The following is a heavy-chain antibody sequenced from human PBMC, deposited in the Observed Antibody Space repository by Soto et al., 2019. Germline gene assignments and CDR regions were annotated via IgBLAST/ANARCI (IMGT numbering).Heavy chain of an antibody. Sequence: PXGSLRLSCAASGFTVSSYAMSWVRRAPGKGLEWVSAISGSGGSTYYADSVKGRFTISRDNSKNTLYLQMNSLRAEDTAVYYCAKEDRWELLSRAPYTDYWGQGTLVTVSS. CDR3: AKEDRWELLSRAPYTDY. CDR1: GFTVSSYA. V-gene: IGHV3-23*01. J-gene: IGHJ4*02. D-gene: IGHD1-26*01. CDR2: ISGSGGST.